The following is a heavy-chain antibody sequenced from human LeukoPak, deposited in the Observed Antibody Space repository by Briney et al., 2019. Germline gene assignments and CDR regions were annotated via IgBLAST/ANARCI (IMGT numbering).Heavy chain of an antibody. CDR2: FYSSGST. V-gene: IGHV4-4*07. CDR3: ARHRSYYDSSGYRH. J-gene: IGHJ1*01. Sequence: SETLSLTCTVSGASISSYYWTWIRQPAGKGLEWIGRFYSSGSTNYNPSLKSRVTMSVDTSKNQFSLKLSSVTAADTAVYYCARHRSYYDSSGYRHWGQGTLVTVSS. D-gene: IGHD3-22*01. CDR1: GASISSYY.